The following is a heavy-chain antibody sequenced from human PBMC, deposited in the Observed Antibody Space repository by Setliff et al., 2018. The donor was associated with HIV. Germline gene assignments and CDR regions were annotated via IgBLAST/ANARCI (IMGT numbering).Heavy chain of an antibody. J-gene: IGHJ4*02. Sequence: SETLSLTCAVSGDSISNNNWWSWVRQPPGKGLEWIGEIYHSGSTNYNPSLKSRVTISVDMSKNHFSLKLSSVTAADTAVYYCARLVGGDSSSSFFFDYWGQGTLVTVSS. CDR3: ARLVGGDSSSSFFFDY. CDR2: IYHSGST. V-gene: IGHV4-4*02. D-gene: IGHD6-6*01. CDR1: GDSISNNNW.